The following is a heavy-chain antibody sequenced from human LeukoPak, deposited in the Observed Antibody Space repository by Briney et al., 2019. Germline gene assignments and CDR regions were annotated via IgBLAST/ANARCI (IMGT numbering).Heavy chain of an antibody. J-gene: IGHJ4*02. D-gene: IGHD6-19*01. CDR3: ARDQGSGWYPFDY. CDR2: ISSNGGST. CDR1: GFTFSSYA. V-gene: IGHV3-64*01. Sequence: GRSLRLSCAASGFTFSSYAMHWVRQAPGKGLEYVSAISSNGGSTYYANSVKGRFTISRDNSKNTLYLQMGSLRAEDMAVYYCARDQGSGWYPFDYWGQGTLVTVSS.